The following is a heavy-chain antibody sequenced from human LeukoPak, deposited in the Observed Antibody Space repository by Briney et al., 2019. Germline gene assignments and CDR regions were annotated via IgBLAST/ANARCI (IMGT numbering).Heavy chain of an antibody. J-gene: IGHJ3*02. V-gene: IGHV3-23*01. Sequence: GGSLRLSCAASGFTFSSYAMSWVRQAPGKGLEWVSAISGSGGSTYYADSVKGRFTISRDNSKNTLYLQMNSLRAEDTAVYYCAKDLLWFGGLQDAFDIWGQGTMVTVSS. CDR1: GFTFSSYA. CDR2: ISGSGGST. D-gene: IGHD3-10*01. CDR3: AKDLLWFGGLQDAFDI.